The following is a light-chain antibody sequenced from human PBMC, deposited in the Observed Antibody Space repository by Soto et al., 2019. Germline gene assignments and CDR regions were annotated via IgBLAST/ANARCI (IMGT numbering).Light chain of an antibody. CDR1: QSVSSY. Sequence: EIVLTQSPATLSLSPGERATLSCRASQSVSSYLAWYQQKPGQAPRLLIYDAFNRATGIPARFSGSGSGTDFTLTISSLEPEDSAVYYCQQGGAFGPGNKVDIK. CDR2: DAF. J-gene: IGKJ3*01. V-gene: IGKV3-11*01. CDR3: QQGGA.